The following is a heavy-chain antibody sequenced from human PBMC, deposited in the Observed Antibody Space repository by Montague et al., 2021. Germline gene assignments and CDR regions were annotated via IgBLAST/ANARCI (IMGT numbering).Heavy chain of an antibody. J-gene: IGHJ5*02. CDR2: ISYDETRK. CDR1: GFAFTNFS. Sequence: SLRLSCAASGFAFTNFSIHWVRQAPGQRLEWVAVISYDETRKYYSDSVKGRFSVSRDNSRETVDLQMNSLRSDDTAVYFCVRVLSARDPYTSSWFPWGQGTPVIVS. D-gene: IGHD5/OR15-5a*01. CDR3: VRVLSARDPYTSSWFP. V-gene: IGHV3-30*03.